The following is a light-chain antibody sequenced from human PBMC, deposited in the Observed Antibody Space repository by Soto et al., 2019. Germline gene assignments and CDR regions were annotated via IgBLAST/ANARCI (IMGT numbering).Light chain of an antibody. CDR2: GAS. CDR3: QQYGNSPRLT. V-gene: IGKV3-20*01. Sequence: EIVLTQSPGTLSLSPGERATLSCRASQSVSSSYLAWYQQKPGQAPRLLIYGASSRATGIPDRFSGSGSGTDFTLTISRLEPDDFAVYYCQQYGNSPRLTFGGGTKVEIK. J-gene: IGKJ4*01. CDR1: QSVSSSY.